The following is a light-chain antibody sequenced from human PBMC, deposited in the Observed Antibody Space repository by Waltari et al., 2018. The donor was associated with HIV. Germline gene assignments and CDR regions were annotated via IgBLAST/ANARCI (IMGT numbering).Light chain of an antibody. Sequence: QSALTQPPSASGSPGQSVTISCTGTSSAVGGYKYVSWYQHHPGKAPKLMIYEVSKRPSGVPDRFSGSKSGNTASLTVSGLQAEDEADYYCSSYAGRNNYVFGTGTKVTVL. CDR1: SSAVGGYKY. J-gene: IGLJ1*01. V-gene: IGLV2-8*01. CDR2: EVS. CDR3: SSYAGRNNYV.